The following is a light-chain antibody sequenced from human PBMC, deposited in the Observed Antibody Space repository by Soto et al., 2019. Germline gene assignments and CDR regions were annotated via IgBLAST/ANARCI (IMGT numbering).Light chain of an antibody. Sequence: QSALTQPASVSGSPGQSITISCTGTSSDVGGYNYVSWYQQHPGKAPKLMIYEVSNRPSGVSNRFSGSKSGNTASLTISGLQAEDEADYHCAAWDDSLNGVVFGGGTKVTVL. CDR3: AAWDDSLNGVV. J-gene: IGLJ2*01. CDR1: SSDVGGYNY. V-gene: IGLV2-14*01. CDR2: EVS.